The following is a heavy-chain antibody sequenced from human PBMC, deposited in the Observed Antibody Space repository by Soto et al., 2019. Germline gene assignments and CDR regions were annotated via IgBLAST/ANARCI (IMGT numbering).Heavy chain of an antibody. J-gene: IGHJ4*02. CDR3: ARGGNYYGSGSYYIPREFDY. Sequence: QVQLVQSGAEVKKPGASVKVSCKASGYTFTSYGISWVRQAPGQGLEWMGWISAYNGNTNYAQKLQGRVTMTTDTATSTAYMELRSLRSDDTAVYYCARGGNYYGSGSYYIPREFDYWGQGTLVTVSS. CDR1: GYTFTSYG. CDR2: ISAYNGNT. D-gene: IGHD3-10*01. V-gene: IGHV1-18*01.